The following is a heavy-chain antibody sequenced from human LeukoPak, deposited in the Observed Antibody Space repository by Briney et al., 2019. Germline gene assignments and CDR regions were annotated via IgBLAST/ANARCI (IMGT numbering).Heavy chain of an antibody. CDR3: AREIGITIFGFDP. D-gene: IGHD3-3*01. J-gene: IGHJ5*02. CDR1: GASISSSRSY. V-gene: IGHV4-39*07. CDR2: VSFGGDT. Sequence: SETLSLTCTVSGASISSSRSYGAWIRRPPGKGLEWIASVSFGGDTYYNPSLKSRVTISVDTSKNMFSLRLTSVTAADTAVYYCAREIGITIFGFDPWGQGTLVTVSS.